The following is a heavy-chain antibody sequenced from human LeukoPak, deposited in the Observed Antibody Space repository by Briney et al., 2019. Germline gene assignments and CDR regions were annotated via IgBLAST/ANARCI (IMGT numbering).Heavy chain of an antibody. J-gene: IGHJ5*02. Sequence: SQTLSLTCAVSGGSISSGGYSWSWIRQPPGKGLEWIGYIYHSGSTYYNPSLKSRVTISVDRSKNQFSLKLSSVTAADTAVYYCARDLGYFDKNWFDPWGQGTLVTVSS. V-gene: IGHV4-30-2*01. CDR2: IYHSGST. CDR3: ARDLGYFDKNWFDP. D-gene: IGHD3-9*01. CDR1: GGSISSGGYS.